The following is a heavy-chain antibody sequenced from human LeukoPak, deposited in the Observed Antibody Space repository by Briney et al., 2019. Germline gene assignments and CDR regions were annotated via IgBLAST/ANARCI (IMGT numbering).Heavy chain of an antibody. CDR1: GGSISSYY. J-gene: IGHJ6*03. D-gene: IGHD2/OR15-2a*01. Sequence: PSETLSLTCTVSGGSISSYYWSWIRQPPGKGLEWIGYIYYSGSTNYNPSLKSRVTISVDTSKNQFSLKLSSVTAADTAVYYCARGRAENYSYYYMDVWGKGTTVTISS. V-gene: IGHV4-59*08. CDR3: ARGRAENYSYYYMDV. CDR2: IYYSGST.